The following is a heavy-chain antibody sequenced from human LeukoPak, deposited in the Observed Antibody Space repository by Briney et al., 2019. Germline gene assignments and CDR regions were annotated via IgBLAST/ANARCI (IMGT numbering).Heavy chain of an antibody. J-gene: IGHJ4*02. V-gene: IGHV1-18*01. Sequence: GASEKVSCKASGYTFTSYGISWVRQAPGQGLEWMGWISAYNGNTNYAQKLQGRVTMTTDTSTSTAYMELRSLRSDDTAVYYCAVNRGIAAQLPLDYWGQGTLVTVSS. CDR1: GYTFTSYG. CDR3: AVNRGIAAQLPLDY. CDR2: ISAYNGNT. D-gene: IGHD6-13*01.